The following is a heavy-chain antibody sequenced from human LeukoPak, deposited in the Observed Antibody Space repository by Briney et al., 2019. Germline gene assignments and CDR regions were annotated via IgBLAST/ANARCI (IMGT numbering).Heavy chain of an antibody. D-gene: IGHD5-12*01. CDR2: IYHSGST. Sequence: PPQTLSLTCAVSGGSISSGGYSWSWIRQPPGKGLEWIGYIYHSGSTYYNPSLKSRVTISVDRSKNQFSLKLSSVTAADTAVYYCARGLSGYEIDYWGQGTLVTVSS. V-gene: IGHV4-30-2*01. CDR1: GGSISSGGYS. J-gene: IGHJ4*02. CDR3: ARGLSGYEIDY.